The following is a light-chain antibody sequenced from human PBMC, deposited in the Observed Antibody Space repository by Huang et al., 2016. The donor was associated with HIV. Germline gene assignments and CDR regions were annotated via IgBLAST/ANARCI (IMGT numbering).Light chain of an antibody. CDR1: RGISNS. Sequence: DIQMTQSPSSLSASVGDRVTITGRASRGISNSLAWYPQKPGKAPKLLLYAASRLQGGFPSRFSGSGSRTDYTLTISSLQPEDSSTYYCQQYYNTTLSFGGGTKVEIK. J-gene: IGKJ4*01. CDR3: QQYYNTTLS. CDR2: AAS. V-gene: IGKV1-NL1*01.